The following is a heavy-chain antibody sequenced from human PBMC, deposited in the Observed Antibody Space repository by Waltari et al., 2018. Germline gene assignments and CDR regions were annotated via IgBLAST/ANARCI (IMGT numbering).Heavy chain of an antibody. Sequence: QLQLQESGPGLVKPSENLSLTCTVSGGSISSSSYYWGWIRQPPGKGLEWIGSIYYSGSTDYTPSLKSRVTISVDTSKNQFSLKLSSVTAADTAVYYCATVVPAAPDAFDIWGQGTMVTVSS. CDR1: GGSISSSSYY. D-gene: IGHD2-2*01. CDR2: IYYSGST. J-gene: IGHJ3*02. CDR3: ATVVPAAPDAFDI. V-gene: IGHV4-39*01.